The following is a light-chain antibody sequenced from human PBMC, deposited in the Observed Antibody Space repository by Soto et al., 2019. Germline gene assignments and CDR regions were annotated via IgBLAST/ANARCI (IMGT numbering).Light chain of an antibody. CDR1: RDISNY. CDR2: AAS. V-gene: IGKV1-27*01. J-gene: IGKJ2*01. CDR3: QKYNSAPKT. Sequence: DIQMTQSPSSLSASVGDGLTITCRTRRDISNYLDWYQQKPGEVPKLLIYAASTLQKGVQSRFSGGGSGTLFTLTISTLQPDDVATYYCQKYNSAPKTFGRGTRLEIK.